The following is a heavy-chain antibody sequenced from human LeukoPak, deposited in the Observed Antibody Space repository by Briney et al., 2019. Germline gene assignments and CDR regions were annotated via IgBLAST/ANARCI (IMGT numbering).Heavy chain of an antibody. CDR3: ARSSYSSSSSV. V-gene: IGHV3-7*03. J-gene: IGHJ3*01. D-gene: IGHD6-6*01. CDR2: INSDGSEG. CDR1: GFTFSGFW. Sequence: PGGSLRLSCAVSGFTFSGFWMSWSRQAPGKGLELVASINSDGSEGYYADVVKGRFTISRDNAKNSLYLQINSLRAEDTAVYYCARSSYSSSSSVWGQGTMVTVSS.